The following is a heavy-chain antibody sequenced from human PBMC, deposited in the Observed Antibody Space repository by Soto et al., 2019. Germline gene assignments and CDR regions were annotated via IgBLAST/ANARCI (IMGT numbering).Heavy chain of an antibody. D-gene: IGHD2-15*01. CDR2: IYYSGST. V-gene: IGHV4-30-4*01. J-gene: IGHJ3*02. CDR1: GGSISSGDYY. Sequence: SETLSLTCTVSGGSISSGDYYWSWIRQPPGKGLEWIGYIYYSGSTYYNPSLKSPVTISVDASKNQFSLKLSSVTAADTAVYYCARVRLPGYCSGGSYYSAAFDIWGQGTMVTVSS. CDR3: ARVRLPGYCSGGSYYSAAFDI.